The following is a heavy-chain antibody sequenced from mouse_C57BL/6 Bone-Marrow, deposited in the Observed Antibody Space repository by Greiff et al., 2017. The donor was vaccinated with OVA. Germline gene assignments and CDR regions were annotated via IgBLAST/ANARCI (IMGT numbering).Heavy chain of an antibody. V-gene: IGHV1-59*01. CDR1: GYTFTSYW. CDR2: IDPSDSYT. Sequence: VQLQQPGAELVRPGTSVKLSCKASGYTFTSYWMHWVKQRPGQGLEWIGVIDPSDSYTNYNQKFKGKATLTVDTSSSTAYMQLSSLTSEDSAVYYCARGIFDYWGQGTTLTVSS. J-gene: IGHJ2*01. CDR3: ARGIFDY.